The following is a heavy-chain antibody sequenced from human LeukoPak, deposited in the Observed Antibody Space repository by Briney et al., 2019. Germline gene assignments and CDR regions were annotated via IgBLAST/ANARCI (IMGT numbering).Heavy chain of an antibody. Sequence: TVKVSCKASGYTFTSYGISWVRQAPGQGLEWMGRIIPIFGTANYAQKFQGRVTITTDESTSTAYMELSSLRSEDTAVYYCARDWSSGWYRYWGQGTLVTVSS. CDR3: ARDWSSGWYRY. CDR2: IIPIFGTA. D-gene: IGHD6-19*01. J-gene: IGHJ4*02. CDR1: GYTFTSYG. V-gene: IGHV1-69*05.